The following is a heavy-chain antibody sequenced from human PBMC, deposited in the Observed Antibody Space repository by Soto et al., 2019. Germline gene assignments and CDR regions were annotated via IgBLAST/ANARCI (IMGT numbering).Heavy chain of an antibody. J-gene: IGHJ4*02. D-gene: IGHD6-19*01. CDR1: GASISSSSYF. CDR2: IYYSGST. Sequence: PSETLSLTCTVSGASISSSSYFWGWIRQPPGKGLEWIGGIYYSGSTYYNPSLKSRITISVDTSKNQFSLKLSSVTAADTAVYYCARRVAVAGHYFDYWGRGTLVTVSS. V-gene: IGHV4-39*01. CDR3: ARRVAVAGHYFDY.